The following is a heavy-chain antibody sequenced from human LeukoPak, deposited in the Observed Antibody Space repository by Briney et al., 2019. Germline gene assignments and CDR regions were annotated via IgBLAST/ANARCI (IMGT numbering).Heavy chain of an antibody. CDR1: GGSISSYY. CDR2: IYYSGST. J-gene: IGHJ4*02. V-gene: IGHV4-59*01. Sequence: SETLSLTCTVSGGSISSYYWSWIRQPPGKGLEWIGYIYYSGSTNYNPSLKSRVTISVDTSKNQFSLKLSSVTAADTAVYYCARVTTMVRGIDYWGQGTLVTVSS. D-gene: IGHD3-10*01. CDR3: ARVTTMVRGIDY.